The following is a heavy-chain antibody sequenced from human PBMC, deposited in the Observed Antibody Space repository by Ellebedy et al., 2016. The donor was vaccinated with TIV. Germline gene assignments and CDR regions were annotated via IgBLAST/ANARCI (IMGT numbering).Heavy chain of an antibody. Sequence: GESLKISCAASGFTFSSYAMNWVRQAPGKGLEWVSTFSGNGGSTYYADSVKGRFTISRDNSKNTLYLQMNSLRAEDTAVYYCAKGKAPNSFDYWGQGTLVTVSS. CDR2: FSGNGGST. V-gene: IGHV3-23*01. CDR3: AKGKAPNSFDY. CDR1: GFTFSSYA. J-gene: IGHJ4*02.